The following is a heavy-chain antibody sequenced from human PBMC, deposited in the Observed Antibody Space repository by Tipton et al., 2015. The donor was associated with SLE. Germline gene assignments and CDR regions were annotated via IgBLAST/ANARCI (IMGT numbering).Heavy chain of an antibody. J-gene: IGHJ4*02. CDR3: ARRTSGYAPDY. Sequence: TLSLTCSVSGASISSDVYYWSWIRQRPGKGLEWIGYIYNTGNTYYNPSLTSQVTISVDTSKNQFSLKLRSVTAADTAFYYCARRTSGYAPDYWGQGTLVTVSS. D-gene: IGHD5-12*01. V-gene: IGHV4-31*01. CDR2: IYNTGNT. CDR1: GASISSDVYY.